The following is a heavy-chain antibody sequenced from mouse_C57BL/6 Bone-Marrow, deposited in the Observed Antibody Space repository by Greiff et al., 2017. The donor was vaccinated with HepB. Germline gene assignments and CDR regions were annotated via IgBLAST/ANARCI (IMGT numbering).Heavy chain of an antibody. V-gene: IGHV1-74*01. CDR1: GYTFTSYW. D-gene: IGHD1-1*01. Sequence: VKLQQPGAELVKPGASVKVSCKASGYTFTSYWMHWVKQRPGQGLEWIGRIHPSDSDTNYNQKFKGKATLTVDKSSSTAYMQLSSLTSEDSAVYYCAIPFITTVVATDYWGQGTTLTVSS. CDR2: IHPSDSDT. J-gene: IGHJ2*01. CDR3: AIPFITTVVATDY.